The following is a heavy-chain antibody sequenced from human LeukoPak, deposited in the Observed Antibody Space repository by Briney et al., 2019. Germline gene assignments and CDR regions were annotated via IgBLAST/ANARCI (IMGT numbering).Heavy chain of an antibody. J-gene: IGHJ4*02. CDR2: ITNDGSST. Sequence: GGSVRPSWPASGSTFSSRWTQWVRLPAGGGLVWVSRITNDGSSTTYADSVKGRFTISRDNAKNMLYLQMNSLKAEDTAVYYCATQQGGTPAYWGQGTLVTVSS. V-gene: IGHV3-74*01. D-gene: IGHD3-16*01. CDR3: ATQQGGTPAY. CDR1: GSTFSSRW.